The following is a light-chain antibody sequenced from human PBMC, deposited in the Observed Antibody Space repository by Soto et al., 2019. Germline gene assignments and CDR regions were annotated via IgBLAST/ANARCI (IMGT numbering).Light chain of an antibody. J-gene: IGKJ1*01. CDR1: QSISSN. Sequence: DIQMTQSPSSLSASVGDRVTITCRASQSISSNLNWYQQKPGKAPKLLIYDASSLESGVPSRFSGSGSGTEFTLTISSLQPDDFATYYCQQYNTYPRTFGLGTKVDIK. CDR3: QQYNTYPRT. V-gene: IGKV1-5*01. CDR2: DAS.